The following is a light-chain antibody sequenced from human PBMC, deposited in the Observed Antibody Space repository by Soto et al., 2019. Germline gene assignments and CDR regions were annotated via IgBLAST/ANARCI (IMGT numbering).Light chain of an antibody. Sequence: QSALTQPPSASGSPGQSVTISCTGTSSDVGGYNYVSWYQQHPGKVPKLMIYEVIKRPSGVHDRFSGSKSGNTASLTVSGHEEEDEADYCCTLYAGGNRVFGAGTKVTVL. CDR3: TLYAGGNRV. CDR1: SSDVGGYNY. J-gene: IGLJ2*01. V-gene: IGLV2-8*01. CDR2: EVI.